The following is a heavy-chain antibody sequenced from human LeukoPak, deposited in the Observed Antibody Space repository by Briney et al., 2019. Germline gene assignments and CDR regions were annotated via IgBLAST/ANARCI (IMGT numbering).Heavy chain of an antibody. J-gene: IGHJ5*02. D-gene: IGHD2-21*01. V-gene: IGHV1-69*04. CDR1: GYTFSSYA. CDR2: IIPILGIA. CDR3: ARDASYWINVDWFDP. Sequence: SVKVSCKASGYTFSSYAISWVRQAPGQGLEWMGRIIPILGIANYAQKFQGRVTITADKSTSTAYMELSSLRSEDTAVYYCARDASYWINVDWFDPWGQGTLVTVSS.